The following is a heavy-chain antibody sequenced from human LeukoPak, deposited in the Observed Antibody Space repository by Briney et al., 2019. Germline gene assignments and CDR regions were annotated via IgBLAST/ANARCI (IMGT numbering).Heavy chain of an antibody. CDR2: IIPIFGTA. J-gene: IGHJ6*03. D-gene: IGHD2-2*01. Sequence: ASVKVSCKASGGTFSSYAISWVRQAPGQGLEWMGGIIPIFGTANYAQKFQGRVTITTDESTSTAYMELSSLRSEDTAVYYCVSSQGSIIVLSASAQGYYYYMDVWGTGTTVTVSS. CDR1: GGTFSSYA. V-gene: IGHV1-69*05. CDR3: VSSQGSIIVLSASAQGYYYYMDV.